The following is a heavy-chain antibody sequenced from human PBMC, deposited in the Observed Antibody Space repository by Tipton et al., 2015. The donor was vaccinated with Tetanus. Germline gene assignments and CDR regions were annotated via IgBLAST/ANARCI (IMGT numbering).Heavy chain of an antibody. J-gene: IGHJ4*02. V-gene: IGHV4-34*01. CDR2: INHSGST. Sequence: TLSLTCAVYGGSLSGYFWSWIRQPPGKGLEWIGEINHSGSTNYNPSLKSRVTMSVDTSKNQFSLKLSSVTAADTAVYYCASGWRYYYDTTGFSDYWGQGTLVTVSS. D-gene: IGHD3-22*01. CDR1: GGSLSGYF. CDR3: ASGWRYYYDTTGFSDY.